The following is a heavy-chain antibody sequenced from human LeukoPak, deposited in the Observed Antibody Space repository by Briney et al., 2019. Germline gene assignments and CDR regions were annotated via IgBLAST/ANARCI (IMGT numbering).Heavy chain of an antibody. CDR2: IYHSGST. J-gene: IGHJ4*02. Sequence: SETLSLTCAVSGGSISSGGYSWSWIRQPPGKGLEWIGYIYHSGSTYYNPSLKSRVTISVDRSKNQFSLKLSSVTAADTAVYYCARDPGLLIDYWGQGTLVTVSS. CDR1: GGSISSGGYS. CDR3: ARDPGLLIDY. D-gene: IGHD2/OR15-2a*01. V-gene: IGHV4-30-2*01.